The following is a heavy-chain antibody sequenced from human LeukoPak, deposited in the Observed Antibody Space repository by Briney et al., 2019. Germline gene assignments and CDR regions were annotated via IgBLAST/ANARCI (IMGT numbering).Heavy chain of an antibody. J-gene: IGHJ4*02. CDR3: ARESGYSFAYCDS. D-gene: IGHD5-18*01. V-gene: IGHV3-21*01. CDR2: IGSTGSHI. CDR1: GFPFSSYA. Sequence: GGSLRLSCAGSGFPFSSYAMNWVRLTPGEGLEWVASIGSTGSHIYYADSVKGRFTISRDNANNSLFLQMDSLTGEDTAMYYCARESGYSFAYCDSWGQGILVTVSS.